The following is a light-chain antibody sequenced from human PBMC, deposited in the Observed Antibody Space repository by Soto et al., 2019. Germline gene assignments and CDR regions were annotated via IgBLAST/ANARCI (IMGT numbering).Light chain of an antibody. V-gene: IGLV2-11*01. CDR2: DVS. J-gene: IGLJ1*01. Sequence: QSALTQPRSVSGSPGQSVTISCTGTSSDVGGYNYVSWYQQHPGKAPKLMIYDVSKRPSGVPDRFSGSKPGNTASLTISGLQAEDEADYYCCSYAGSXTLYVFGTGTKVTVL. CDR3: CSYAGSXTLYV. CDR1: SSDVGGYNY.